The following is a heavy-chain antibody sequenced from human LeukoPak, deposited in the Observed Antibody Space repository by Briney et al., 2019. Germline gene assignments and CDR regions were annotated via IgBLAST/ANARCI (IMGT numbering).Heavy chain of an antibody. CDR2: IYYSGST. J-gene: IGHJ4*02. Sequence: TASETLSLTCTVSGGSISSSSYYWGWIRQPPGKGLEWIGSIYYSGSTYYNPSLKSRVTISVDTSKNQFSLKLSSVTAADTAVYYCARDGDYYDNPSVLYWGQGTLVTVSS. CDR3: ARDGDYYDNPSVLY. CDR1: GGSISSSSYY. V-gene: IGHV4-39*07. D-gene: IGHD3-22*01.